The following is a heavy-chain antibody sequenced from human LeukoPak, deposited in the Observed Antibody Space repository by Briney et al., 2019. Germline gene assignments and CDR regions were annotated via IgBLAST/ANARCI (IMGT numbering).Heavy chain of an antibody. CDR1: GFTFSIYG. V-gene: IGHV3-23*01. J-gene: IGHJ4*02. CDR3: AKDLAWSFDY. CDR2: ISGNGGST. D-gene: IGHD2-8*02. Sequence: GGSLRLSCAASGFTFSIYGMSWVRQAPGKGLEWVSAISGNGGSTDYADPVKGRFTISRDNSRNTLYLQMTSLRAEDTAVYYCAKDLAWSFDYWGQGTLVTVSS.